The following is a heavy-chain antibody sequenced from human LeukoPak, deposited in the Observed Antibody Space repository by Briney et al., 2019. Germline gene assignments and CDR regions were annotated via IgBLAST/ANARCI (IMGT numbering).Heavy chain of an antibody. Sequence: SETLSLTCIVSGGSTSTYSWTWLRQPAEKALEWIGQIYTSGNTNYNPSLKSRVTMSVDTSKNQFSLKLTSVTAADTAVYYCARRGSISGWSFDYWGQGIQVTVFS. V-gene: IGHV4-4*07. J-gene: IGHJ4*02. D-gene: IGHD6-19*01. CDR3: ARRGSISGWSFDY. CDR2: IYTSGNT. CDR1: GGSTSTYS.